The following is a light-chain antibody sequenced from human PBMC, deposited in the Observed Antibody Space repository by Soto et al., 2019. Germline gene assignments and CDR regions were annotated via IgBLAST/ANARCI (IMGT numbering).Light chain of an antibody. CDR3: ASYAGSTSV. J-gene: IGLJ2*01. V-gene: IGLV2-8*01. Sequence: QSVLTQPPSASGSPGQSVTISCTGTRSDVGGYNYVSWYQQHPGKAPKLVIYEVSKRPSGVPGRFSGSKSGNTASLTVSGLQDEDEAYYYCASYAGSTSVFGGGTKLTVL. CDR2: EVS. CDR1: RSDVGGYNY.